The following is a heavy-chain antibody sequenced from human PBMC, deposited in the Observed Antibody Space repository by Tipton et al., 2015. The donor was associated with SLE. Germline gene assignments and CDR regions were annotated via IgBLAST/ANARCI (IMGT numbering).Heavy chain of an antibody. CDR1: GGSISSGGYS. J-gene: IGHJ3*02. CDR3: ARDKLCDI. D-gene: IGHD5-18*01. Sequence: TLSLTCAVSGGSISSGGYSWSWIRQPPGKGLEWIGYIYHSGSTYYNPSLKSRVTISVDRSKNQFSLKLSSVTAADTAVYYCARDKLCDIWGQGTMVTVSS. V-gene: IGHV4-30-2*01. CDR2: IYHSGST.